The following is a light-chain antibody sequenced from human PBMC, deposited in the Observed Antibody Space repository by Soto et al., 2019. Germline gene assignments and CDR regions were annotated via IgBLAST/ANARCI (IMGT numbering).Light chain of an antibody. J-gene: IGKJ1*01. Sequence: VLTQSPGTLSLSPGERATLSCRASETLSGTYIAWYQQKPGQAPRLLIYGASIRATGIPDRFSGSGSGTEFTLTIHSREPEDFAVYYCQQYGSSGTFGQGTRVDIK. CDR2: GAS. CDR1: ETLSGTY. CDR3: QQYGSSGT. V-gene: IGKV3-20*01.